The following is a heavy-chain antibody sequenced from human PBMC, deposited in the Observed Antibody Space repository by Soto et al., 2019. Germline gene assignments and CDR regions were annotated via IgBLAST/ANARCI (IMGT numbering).Heavy chain of an antibody. D-gene: IGHD5-12*01. CDR2: MFYSGST. CDR3: ARDNGYGHFDS. Sequence: SETLSLTCTVSGASISSGRSYWSWIRQHPGKGLEWIGYMFYSGSTYYHPSLKSRVNISADTSKNQFSLRLTSVTPADTAVYYCARDNGYGHFDSRRQGTLVTVSS. J-gene: IGHJ4*02. V-gene: IGHV4-31*03. CDR1: GASISSGRSY.